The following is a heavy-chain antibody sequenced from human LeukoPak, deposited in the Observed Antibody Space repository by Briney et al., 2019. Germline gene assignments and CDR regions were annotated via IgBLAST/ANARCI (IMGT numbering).Heavy chain of an antibody. J-gene: IGHJ4*02. V-gene: IGHV1-2*02. CDR1: GYTFTGYY. D-gene: IGHD3-3*01. CDR2: INPNSGGT. CDR3: ARESIFGVVFDY. Sequence: ASVKVTCKASGYTFTGYYMHWVRQAPGQGLEWMGWINPNSGGTNYAQKFQGRVTMTRDTSISTAYMELSRLRSDDTAVYYCARESIFGVVFDYWGQGTLVTVSS.